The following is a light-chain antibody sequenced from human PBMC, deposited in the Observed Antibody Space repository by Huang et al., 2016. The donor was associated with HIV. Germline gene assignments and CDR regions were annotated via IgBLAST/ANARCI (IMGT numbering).Light chain of an antibody. CDR2: IAS. CDR3: MQSLQSLT. Sequence: DIVMNQSPLSLPVTPVEPASISFRSSQSLVHDNGYSYLDWYLQKPGKSPQVLIYIASVRAPGIPDRFSGGGSGTNFTLEINRVDAEDVGTYYCMQSLQSLTFGGGTRLEIK. CDR1: QSLVHDNGYSY. J-gene: IGKJ4*01. V-gene: IGKV2-28*01.